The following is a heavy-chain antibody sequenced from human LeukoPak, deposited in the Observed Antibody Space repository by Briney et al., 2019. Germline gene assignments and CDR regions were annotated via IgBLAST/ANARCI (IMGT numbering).Heavy chain of an antibody. D-gene: IGHD6-13*01. CDR3: ASGIAAAGQDTDY. CDR1: GGTFSSYA. J-gene: IGHJ4*02. V-gene: IGHV1-69*13. Sequence: VASAKVSCKASGGTFSSYAISWVRQATGQGLEWMGGIIPIFGTANYAQKFQGRVTITADESTSTAYMELSSLRSEDTAVYYCASGIAAAGQDTDYWGQGTLVTVSS. CDR2: IIPIFGTA.